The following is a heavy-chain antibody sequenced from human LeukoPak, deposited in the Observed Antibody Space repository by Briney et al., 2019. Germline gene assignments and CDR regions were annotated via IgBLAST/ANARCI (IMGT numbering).Heavy chain of an antibody. D-gene: IGHD4-23*01. J-gene: IGHJ4*02. CDR3: ARVGVDDSGNIIKYFFDY. CDR2: IYYSGSA. V-gene: IGHV4-39*07. CDR1: GGSISSSSYY. Sequence: SETLSLTCTVFGGSISSSSYYWGWIRQPPGKGLEWIGNIYYSGSANYNPSLKSRVIISVDTSKNQFSLKLSPVTAADTAVYYCARVGVDDSGNIIKYFFDYWGQGTLVTVSS.